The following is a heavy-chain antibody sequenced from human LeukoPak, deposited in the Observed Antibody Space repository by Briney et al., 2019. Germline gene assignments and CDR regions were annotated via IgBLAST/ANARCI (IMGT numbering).Heavy chain of an antibody. Sequence: PGGSLRLSSAASGFTFSSYAMSWVRQAPGKGLEWVSAISGSGGSTYHADSVKGRFTISRDNSKNTLYLQMNSLRAEDTAVYYCAKSPGNSGDNWFDPWGQGTLVTVSS. V-gene: IGHV3-23*01. CDR2: ISGSGGST. D-gene: IGHD4-23*01. CDR3: AKSPGNSGDNWFDP. J-gene: IGHJ5*02. CDR1: GFTFSSYA.